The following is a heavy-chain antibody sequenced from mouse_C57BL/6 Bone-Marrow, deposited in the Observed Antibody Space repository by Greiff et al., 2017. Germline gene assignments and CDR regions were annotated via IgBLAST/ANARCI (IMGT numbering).Heavy chain of an antibody. D-gene: IGHD1-1*01. Sequence: EVKLLESGPGLVKPSQSLSLTCSVTGYSIPSGCYWNWIRQFPGNKLEWMGYISYDGSNNYNPSLKNRISITRDTSKNQFFLKLNSVTTEDTATYYCAREVITTVEGPYYFDYWGQGTTLTVSS. V-gene: IGHV3-6*01. CDR3: AREVITTVEGPYYFDY. CDR2: ISYDGSN. J-gene: IGHJ2*01. CDR1: GYSIPSGCY.